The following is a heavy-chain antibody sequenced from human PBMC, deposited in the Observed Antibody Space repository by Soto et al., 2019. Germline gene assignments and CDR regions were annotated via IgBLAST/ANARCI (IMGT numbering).Heavy chain of an antibody. V-gene: IGHV4-4*07. CDR1: VVSINTFY. Sequence: SETLSLTCTVSVVSINTFYWSWVRHPAGKGLEWIGRIFSSGSTSFNPSLESRVAMSVDTSKNHFSLNLSSVTAADMAVYYCAREGSYSAYNFAHGITLWSFDFWGQGALVTVSS. CDR3: AREGSYSAYNFAHGITLWSFDF. J-gene: IGHJ4*02. D-gene: IGHD5-12*01. CDR2: IFSSGST.